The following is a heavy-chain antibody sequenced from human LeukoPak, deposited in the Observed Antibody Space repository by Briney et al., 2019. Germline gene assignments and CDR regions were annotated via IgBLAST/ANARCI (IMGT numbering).Heavy chain of an antibody. J-gene: IGHJ3*02. CDR2: INPSGGST. CDR1: GYTFTSYA. Sequence: ASVKVSCKASGYTFTSYAMNWVRQAPGQGLEWMGIINPSGGSTSYAQKFQGRVTMTRDMSTSTVYMELSSLRSEDTAVYYCARVNTDAFDIRGQGTMVTVSS. CDR3: ARVNTDAFDI. D-gene: IGHD2-2*02. V-gene: IGHV1-46*01.